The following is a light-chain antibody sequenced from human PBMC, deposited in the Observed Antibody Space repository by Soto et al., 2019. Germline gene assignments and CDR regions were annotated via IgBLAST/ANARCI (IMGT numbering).Light chain of an antibody. V-gene: IGKV3-11*01. Sequence: VLTQSPATLSLSPGDRATLSCRASQSISSTLAWYQQKPGQAPRLLIFEASKRATGIPARFSGRGSGTDFTLTISSLEPEDFAVYFCQQRSHWRPFPFPFGPGITV. CDR3: QQRSHWRPFPFP. J-gene: IGKJ3*01. CDR2: EAS. CDR1: QSISST.